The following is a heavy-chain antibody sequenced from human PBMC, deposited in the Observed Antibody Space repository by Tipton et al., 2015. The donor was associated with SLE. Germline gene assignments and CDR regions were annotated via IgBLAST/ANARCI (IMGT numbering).Heavy chain of an antibody. D-gene: IGHD5-12*01. J-gene: IGHJ3*02. CDR3: ARMEAGGYDWLHDAFDI. CDR2: IYYSGST. CDR1: CGSISSSSYY. Sequence: TLSLTCTVSCGSISSSSYYWGWIRQPPGKGLEWIGSIYYSGSTYYNPSLKSRVTISVDTSKNQFSLKLSSVTAADTAVYYCARMEAGGYDWLHDAFDIWGQGTMVTVSS. V-gene: IGHV4-39*07.